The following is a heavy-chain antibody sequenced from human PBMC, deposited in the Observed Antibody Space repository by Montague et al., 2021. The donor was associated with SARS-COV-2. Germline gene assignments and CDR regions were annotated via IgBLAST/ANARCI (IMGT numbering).Heavy chain of an antibody. V-gene: IGHV3-53*05. CDR2: IYNNGAT. D-gene: IGHD6-13*01. CDR3: AKGRHSTAWHFDY. J-gene: IGHJ4*02. Sequence: SLRLSCAASGFTITNKYMIWVRQAPGKGLNWVSLIYNNGATSYADSVKDRFTMSRDNNKNSLYLQMNSLRTEDTALYYCAKGRHSTAWHFDYWGQGALVTVSS. CDR1: GFTITNKY.